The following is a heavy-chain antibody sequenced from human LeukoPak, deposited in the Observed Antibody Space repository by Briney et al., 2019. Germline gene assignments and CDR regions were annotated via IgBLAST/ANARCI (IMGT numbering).Heavy chain of an antibody. CDR1: GGSISSYY. J-gene: IGHJ4*02. V-gene: IGHV4-59*01. D-gene: IGHD3-22*01. CDR2: IYYSGST. Sequence: SETLSLTCTVSGGSISSYYWSWIRQPPGKGLEWIGYIYYSGSTNYNPFLKSRVTISVDTSKNQFSLKLSSVTAADTAVYYCATRDSSGYLRWGQGTLVTVSS. CDR3: ATRDSSGYLR.